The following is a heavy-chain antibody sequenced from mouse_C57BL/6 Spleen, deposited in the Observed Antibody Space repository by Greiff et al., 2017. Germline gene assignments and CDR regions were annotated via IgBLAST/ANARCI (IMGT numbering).Heavy chain of an antibody. CDR1: GYTFTDYY. CDR3: ASGRDGYYDY. D-gene: IGHD2-3*01. J-gene: IGHJ2*01. V-gene: IGHV1-26*01. Sequence: EVQLQQSGPELVKPGASVKISCKASGYTFTDYYMNWVKQSHGKSLEWIGDINPNNGGTSYNQKFKGKATLTVDKSSSTAYMELRSLTSEDSAVYYCASGRDGYYDYWGQGTTLTVSS. CDR2: INPNNGGT.